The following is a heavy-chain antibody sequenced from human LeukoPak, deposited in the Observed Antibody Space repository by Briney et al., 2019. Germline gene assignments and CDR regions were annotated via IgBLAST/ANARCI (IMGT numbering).Heavy chain of an antibody. CDR1: GYTFTGYY. D-gene: IGHD3-22*01. Sequence: ASVKVSCKASGYTFTGYYMHCVRQAPGQGLEWMGWINPNSGGTNYAQKFQGRVTMTRDTSISTAYMELSRLRSDDTAVYYCARGVAYYYDSSGYFTFDYWGQGTLVTVSS. CDR3: ARGVAYYYDSSGYFTFDY. CDR2: INPNSGGT. J-gene: IGHJ4*02. V-gene: IGHV1-2*02.